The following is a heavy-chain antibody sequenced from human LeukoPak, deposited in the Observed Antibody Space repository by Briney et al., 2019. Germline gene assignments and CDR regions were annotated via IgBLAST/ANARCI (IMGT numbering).Heavy chain of an antibody. J-gene: IGHJ4*02. D-gene: IGHD1-26*01. CDR2: INPNSGGT. CDR1: GYTFTGYY. CDR3: ARDQSGVGATFDY. V-gene: IGHV1-2*02. Sequence: ASVKVSCKASGYTFTGYYMHWVRQAPGQGLEWMGWINPNSGGTNYAQKFQGRVTMTRDTSISTAYMELSRLRSDDTAVYYCARDQSGVGATFDYWGQGTLVTVSS.